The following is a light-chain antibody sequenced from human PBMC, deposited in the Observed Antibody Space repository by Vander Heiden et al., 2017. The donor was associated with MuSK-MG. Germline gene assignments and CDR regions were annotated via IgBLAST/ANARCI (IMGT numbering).Light chain of an antibody. CDR3: QQDNNCPLT. V-gene: IGKV3-15*01. Sequence: DIVMTQSPATLSVSPGERATLSCRASQSVSSNLAWYQQKPGQAPRLLIYGVSTRATAIPARFSGSGSGTEFTLTISSLQSEDFAVYYCQQDNNCPLTFGGGTKVEIK. CDR2: GVS. CDR1: QSVSSN. J-gene: IGKJ4*01.